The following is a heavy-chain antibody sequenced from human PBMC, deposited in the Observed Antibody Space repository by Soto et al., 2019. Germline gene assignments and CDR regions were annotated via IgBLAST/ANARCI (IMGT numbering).Heavy chain of an antibody. CDR3: APCLNYYDSSGTQTYFDY. D-gene: IGHD3-22*01. Sequence: GALRLSCAASGFTFSSYAMSWVRQAPGKGLEWVSAISGSGGSTYYADSVKGRFTISRDNSKNTLYLQMNSLRAEDTAVYYCAPCLNYYDSSGTQTYFDYWGQGTLVTVSS. CDR1: GFTFSSYA. J-gene: IGHJ4*02. CDR2: ISGSGGST. V-gene: IGHV3-23*01.